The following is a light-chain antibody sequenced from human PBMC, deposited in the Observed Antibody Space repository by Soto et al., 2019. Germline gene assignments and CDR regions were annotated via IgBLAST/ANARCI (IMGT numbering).Light chain of an antibody. J-gene: IGKJ4*02. Sequence: EIVLTQSPGTLSLSPGERATLSCRASQSVSSNYLAWYQEKPGQAPRLLIYGASTRATGIPARFSGSGSGTEFTLTISSLQSEDFAVYYCQQRNNWPLTFGGGIKVDIK. CDR1: QSVSSN. CDR3: QQRNNWPLT. CDR2: GAS. V-gene: IGKV3-15*01.